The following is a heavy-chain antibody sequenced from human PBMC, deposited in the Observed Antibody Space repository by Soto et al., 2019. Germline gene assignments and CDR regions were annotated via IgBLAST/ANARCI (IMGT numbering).Heavy chain of an antibody. V-gene: IGHV3-13*01. CDR1: GFTFSSYD. J-gene: IGHJ3*02. D-gene: IGHD2-15*01. CDR3: ARGVVAAGRGEYAFDI. CDR2: IGTAGDT. Sequence: EVQLVESGGGLVQPGGSLRLSCAASGFTFSSYDMHWVRQATGKGLEWVSAIGTAGDTYYPGSVKGRFTIPRENAENSLCLQMDSLRAGETAVYYGARGVVAAGRGEYAFDIWGPGTIVTVCS.